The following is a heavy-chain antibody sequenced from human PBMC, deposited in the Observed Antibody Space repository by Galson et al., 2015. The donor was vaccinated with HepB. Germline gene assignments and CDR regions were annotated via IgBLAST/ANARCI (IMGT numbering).Heavy chain of an antibody. D-gene: IGHD6-19*01. J-gene: IGHJ4*02. Sequence: SLRLSCAVSGFSFSSYSMNWVRQAPGKGLEWISYISSTSGTIYYAEYVKGRFTISRDKAKNSLYLQMDSLRDEDTAVYYCAKTGGAVAAYWGQGTLVTASS. CDR3: AKTGGAVAAY. CDR1: GFSFSSYS. V-gene: IGHV3-48*02. CDR2: ISSTSGTI.